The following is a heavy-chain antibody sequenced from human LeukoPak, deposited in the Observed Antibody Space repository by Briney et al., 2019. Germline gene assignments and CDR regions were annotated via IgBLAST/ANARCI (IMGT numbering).Heavy chain of an antibody. J-gene: IGHJ5*02. CDR2: IKQDGSEK. V-gene: IGHV3-7*01. CDR3: ARDDCSSISSYHNWFDP. CDR1: GLTFSSYW. D-gene: IGHD2-2*01. Sequence: GGSLRLSCAASGLTFSSYWMSWVRQAPGKGLEWVANIKQDGSEKYYVDSVKGRFTISRDNAKNSLYLQMNSLRAEDTAVYYCARDDCSSISSYHNWFDPWGQGTLVTVSS.